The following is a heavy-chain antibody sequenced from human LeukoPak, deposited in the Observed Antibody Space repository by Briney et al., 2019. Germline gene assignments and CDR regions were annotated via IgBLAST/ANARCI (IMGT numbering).Heavy chain of an antibody. Sequence: GGSLRLSCAASGFTFSSYSMNWVRQAPGKGLEWVSYISSSSSTIYYADSVKGRFTISRDNAKNSLYLQMNSLRDEDTAVYYCAKDPLYSGSYWDFDYWGQGTLVTVSS. CDR3: AKDPLYSGSYWDFDY. J-gene: IGHJ4*02. V-gene: IGHV3-48*02. CDR2: ISSSSSTI. CDR1: GFTFSSYS. D-gene: IGHD1-26*01.